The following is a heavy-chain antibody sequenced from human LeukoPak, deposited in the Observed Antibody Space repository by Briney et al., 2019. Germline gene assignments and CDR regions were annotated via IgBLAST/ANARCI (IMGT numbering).Heavy chain of an antibody. CDR1: GGSISSHY. CDR3: ARIGAYGNPFPLDS. V-gene: IGHV4-59*11. J-gene: IGHJ5*01. CDR2: IYYTGST. D-gene: IGHD3-10*01. Sequence: PSETLSLTCTVSGGSISSHYWTWLRQPPGKGLEYIGYIYYTGSTNYNPSLESRVTISIDTSKNQFSLKMSSVTTSVTAVYYCARIGAYGNPFPLDSWGQGTLVTASS.